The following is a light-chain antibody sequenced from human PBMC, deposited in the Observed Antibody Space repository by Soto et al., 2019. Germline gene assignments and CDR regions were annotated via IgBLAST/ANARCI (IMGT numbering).Light chain of an antibody. CDR2: TAS. J-gene: IGKJ5*01. V-gene: IGKV1-39*01. CDR1: QSISNH. CDR3: QQSYSTPIS. Sequence: DVHMTQSASSLSASVEYRVIIPCRASQSISNHLNWYQQKQGKAPNPLMYTASNLQSGVPSRFSGSGYGTDFNLTISSLQTEDFATYYCQQSYSTPISFGQGTRLEIK.